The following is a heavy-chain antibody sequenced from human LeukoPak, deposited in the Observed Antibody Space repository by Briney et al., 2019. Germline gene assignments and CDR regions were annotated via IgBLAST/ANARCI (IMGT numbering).Heavy chain of an antibody. J-gene: IGHJ4*02. CDR1: GYTFTSYG. V-gene: IGHV1-18*01. Sequence: GASVKVSCKASGYTFTSYGISWVRQAPGQGLEWMGWISAYNGNTNYAQKLQGRVTMTTDTSTSTAYMELRSLRSDDTAVYYCARDFTYDILTGYPPFDYWGQGTLVTVSS. CDR3: ARDFTYDILTGYPPFDY. D-gene: IGHD3-9*01. CDR2: ISAYNGNT.